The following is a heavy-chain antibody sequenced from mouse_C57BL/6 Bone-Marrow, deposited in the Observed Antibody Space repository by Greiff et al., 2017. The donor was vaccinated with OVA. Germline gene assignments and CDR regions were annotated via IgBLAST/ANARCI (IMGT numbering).Heavy chain of an antibody. CDR2: IHPNSGST. CDR3: ATYYYGSSPLYYAMDY. Sequence: QVQLQQSGAELVKPGASVKLSCKASGYTFTSYWMHWVKQRPGQGLEWIGMIHPNSGSTNYNEKFESKATLTVDKSSSTAYMQLSSLTSEDSAVYYCATYYYGSSPLYYAMDYWGQGTSVTVSS. CDR1: GYTFTSYW. D-gene: IGHD1-1*01. V-gene: IGHV1-64*01. J-gene: IGHJ4*01.